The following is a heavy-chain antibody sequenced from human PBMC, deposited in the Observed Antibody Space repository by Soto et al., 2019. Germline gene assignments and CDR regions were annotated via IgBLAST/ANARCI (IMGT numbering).Heavy chain of an antibody. J-gene: IGHJ4*02. CDR3: ARDGGLQSDY. Sequence: GASVKVSCKASGGTFSSYTRSSLRQAPGKGLEWMGRIIPILGIANYAQKFQGRVTITAHKSTSTAYMELSSLRSEDTAVYYCARDGGLQSDYWGQGTLVTVSS. V-gene: IGHV1-69*04. D-gene: IGHD5-12*01. CDR1: GGTFSSYT. CDR2: IIPILGIA.